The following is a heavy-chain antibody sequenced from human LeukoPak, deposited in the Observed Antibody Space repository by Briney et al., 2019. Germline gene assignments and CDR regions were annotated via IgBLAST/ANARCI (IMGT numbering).Heavy chain of an antibody. CDR3: AKEAYNYKWQYIDP. CDR2: ISGGGGLI. Sequence: GGSLRLSCAAPGFTFSPYAMNSVPQAPGKGLECVSSISGGGGLINYTESVKDRVTISRDDSKNTLYLQMNSLRVEDTAVYYCAKEAYNYKWQYIDPWGQGTLVTV. CDR1: GFTFSPYA. V-gene: IGHV3-23*01. J-gene: IGHJ5*02. D-gene: IGHD1-1*01.